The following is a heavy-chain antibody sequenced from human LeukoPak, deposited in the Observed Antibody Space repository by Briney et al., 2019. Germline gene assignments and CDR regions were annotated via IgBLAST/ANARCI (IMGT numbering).Heavy chain of an antibody. CDR3: GRGGRGDY. CDR1: EFTFNTYA. V-gene: IGHV3-23*01. Sequence: GGSLRLSCAASEFTFNTYAMTWVRQAPGKGLEWVSALSGSGAYTYYADSVKGRFTISRDNSKNTVYLQINSLRGEDTAVYYCGRGGRGDYWGQGTLVTVSS. CDR2: LSGSGAYT. J-gene: IGHJ4*02.